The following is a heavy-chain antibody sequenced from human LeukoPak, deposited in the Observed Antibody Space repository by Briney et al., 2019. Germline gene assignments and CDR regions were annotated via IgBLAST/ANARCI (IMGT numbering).Heavy chain of an antibody. CDR2: ISYSGGTT. V-gene: IGHV3-23*01. J-gene: IGHJ6*02. D-gene: IGHD2-21*02. Sequence: GGSLRLSCAASGFTFSYYAMTWVRQAPGKGLEWVSVISYSGGTTYYADSVKGRFTISRDNSKNTLYLQMNSLRAEDTAVYYCARERGGDCYPPYGMDVWGQGTTVTVSS. CDR3: ARERGGDCYPPYGMDV. CDR1: GFTFSYYA.